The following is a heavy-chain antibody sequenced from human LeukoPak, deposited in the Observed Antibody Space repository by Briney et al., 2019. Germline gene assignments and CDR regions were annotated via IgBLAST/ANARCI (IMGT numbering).Heavy chain of an antibody. CDR2: VCYSGST. Sequence: PSETVSRTCAGCGGGFRGYYWSWIHQQPGKGLEWMVYVCYSGSTYYNPSLKRRVTISVYMSKNQFSLKLSSLTAANTAVSYCPSDTPLTLGVAPPTSAPAILATVSP. CDR1: GGGFRGYY. CDR3: PSDTPLTLGVAPPT. V-gene: IGHV4-31*11. D-gene: IGHD3-3*01. J-gene: IGHJ5*02.